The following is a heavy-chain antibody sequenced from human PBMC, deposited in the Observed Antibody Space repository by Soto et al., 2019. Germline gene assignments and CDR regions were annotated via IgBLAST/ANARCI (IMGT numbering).Heavy chain of an antibody. D-gene: IGHD1-1*01. CDR2: IIPIFGTA. V-gene: IGHV1-69*13. Sequence: SVKVSCKASGGTFSIYAISCVLQSPLQGLEWMGGIIPIFGTANYAQKFQGRVTITADESTSTAYMELSSLRSEGTAVYYCASNWNEPYYYYYGMDVWGQGTTVTVSS. CDR1: GGTFSIYA. CDR3: ASNWNEPYYYYYGMDV. J-gene: IGHJ6*02.